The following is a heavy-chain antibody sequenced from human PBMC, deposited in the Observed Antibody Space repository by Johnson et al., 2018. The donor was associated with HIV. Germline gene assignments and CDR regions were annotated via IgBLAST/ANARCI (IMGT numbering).Heavy chain of an antibody. V-gene: IGHV3-33*01. CDR1: GLTFSNYA. CDR3: ARGGIIHDAFDI. J-gene: IGHJ3*02. Sequence: QVQLVESGGGVVQPGRSLRVSCAASGLTFSNYAMHWVRQPPGKGLEWVAIIWYDGSNKYFADSVKGRFTISRDNSKNTLYLQMSSLRAEDTAVYYCARGGIIHDAFDIWGQGTMVTVSS. CDR2: IWYDGSNK. D-gene: IGHD1-1*01.